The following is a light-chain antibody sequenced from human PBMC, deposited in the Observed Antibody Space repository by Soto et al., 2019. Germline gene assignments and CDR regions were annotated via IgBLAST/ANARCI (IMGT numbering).Light chain of an antibody. Sequence: EIVLTQSPGTLSLSPGERATLSCRASQRVAGADLARYQQKPGQAPRLLIFGASFRATGIPDRFSGSGSGTDFTLTIRRLEPEHFAVYYCQQYDTPPRTFRQGTRVEIK. CDR1: QRVAGAD. V-gene: IGKV3-20*01. CDR3: QQYDTPPRT. CDR2: GAS. J-gene: IGKJ1*01.